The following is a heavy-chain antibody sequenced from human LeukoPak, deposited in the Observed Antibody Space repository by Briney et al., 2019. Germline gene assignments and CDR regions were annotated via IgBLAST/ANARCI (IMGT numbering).Heavy chain of an antibody. CDR2: FYSDGSRT. CDR1: GFTLSSNW. J-gene: IGHJ4*02. D-gene: IGHD2-15*01. CDR3: AQDLSYIGLDN. Sequence: QSGGSLRLSCAGSGFTLSSNWMHWVRQAPGKGLVWVSRFYSDGSRTNYADSVKGRFTVSRDNSENMLYLQMNSLRAEDTAVYYCAQDLSYIGLDNWGQGTLVTVSS. V-gene: IGHV3-74*01.